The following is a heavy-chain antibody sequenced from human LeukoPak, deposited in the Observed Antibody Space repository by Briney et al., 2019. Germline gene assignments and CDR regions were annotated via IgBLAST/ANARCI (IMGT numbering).Heavy chain of an antibody. CDR1: GGTFSSYA. CDR2: IIPIFGTA. CDR3: ARGRWLQHGYFDY. Sequence: ASVKVSCKASGGTFSSYAISWVRQAPGQGLEWMGRIIPIFGTANYAQKFQGRVTITTDGSTSTAYMELSSLRSEDTAVYYCARGRWLQHGYFDYWGQGTLVTASS. V-gene: IGHV1-69*05. D-gene: IGHD5-24*01. J-gene: IGHJ4*02.